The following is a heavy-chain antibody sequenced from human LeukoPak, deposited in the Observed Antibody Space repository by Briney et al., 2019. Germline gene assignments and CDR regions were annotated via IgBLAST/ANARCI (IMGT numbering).Heavy chain of an antibody. J-gene: IGHJ4*02. CDR3: VRKRDIVVVVATTLIFDH. Sequence: GGSLRLSCAASGFTFSSYAMSWVRQAPGKGLEWVSAISGSGGSTYYADSVKGRFTISRDNSKNTLYLLMNSLRAEDTAVYYCVRKRDIVVVVATTLIFDHWGQGTLVTVSS. CDR2: ISGSGGST. D-gene: IGHD2-15*01. V-gene: IGHV3-23*01. CDR1: GFTFSSYA.